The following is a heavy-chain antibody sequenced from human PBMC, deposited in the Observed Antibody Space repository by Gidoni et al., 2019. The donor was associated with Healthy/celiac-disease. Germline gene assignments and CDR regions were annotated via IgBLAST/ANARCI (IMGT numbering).Heavy chain of an antibody. CDR3: TTNYSKSGDCFDP. D-gene: IGHD4-4*01. CDR2: ITSDGSTT. CDR1: GFIFSTSW. V-gene: IGHV3-74*01. Sequence: EVQLVECGGGLLQPGGSLRLSCEASGFIFSTSWMHWVRQAPVKGLVWVSHITSDGSTTTYADSGKGRFTISRDNAKNTLYLQMNSLRAEDTAVYYCTTNYSKSGDCFDPWGQGTLVTVSS. J-gene: IGHJ5*02.